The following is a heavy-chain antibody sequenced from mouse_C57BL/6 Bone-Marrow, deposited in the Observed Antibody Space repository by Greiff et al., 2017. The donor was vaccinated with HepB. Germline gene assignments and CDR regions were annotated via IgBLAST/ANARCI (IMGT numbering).Heavy chain of an antibody. CDR3: ARTGSTMITRAWFAY. Sequence: QVTLKVCGPGILQSSQTLILTCSFSGFSLSTSGMGVSWIRQPSGTGLEWLAHIYWDDDKRYNPSLKSRLTISKDTSRNQVFLKITSVYTADTATYYCARTGSTMITRAWFAYWGQGTLVTVSA. CDR1: GFSLSTSGMG. V-gene: IGHV8-12*01. CDR2: IYWDDDK. J-gene: IGHJ3*01. D-gene: IGHD2-4*01.